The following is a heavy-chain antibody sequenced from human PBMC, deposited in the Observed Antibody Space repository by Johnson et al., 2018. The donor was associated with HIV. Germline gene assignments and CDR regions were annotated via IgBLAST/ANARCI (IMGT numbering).Heavy chain of an antibody. CDR3: AKGIAAPQDAFDI. V-gene: IGHV3-30*18. Sequence: QVQLVESVGGVVQPGRSLRLSCAASGFTFSSYGMHWVRQAPGKGLEWVAVISYDGSNKYYADSVKGRFTISRDNSKNTLYLQMNSLRAEDTAVYYCAKGIAAPQDAFDIWGQGTMVTVSS. CDR1: GFTFSSYG. CDR2: ISYDGSNK. J-gene: IGHJ3*02. D-gene: IGHD6-6*01.